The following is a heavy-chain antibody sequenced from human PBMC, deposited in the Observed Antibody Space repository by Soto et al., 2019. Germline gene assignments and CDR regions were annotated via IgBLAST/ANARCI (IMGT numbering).Heavy chain of an antibody. Sequence: GASVKVSCKASGYTFTSYAMHWVRQAPGQRLEWMGWINAGNGNTKYSQKFQGRATITRDTSASTAYMELSSLRSEDTAVYYCASTLTQGYCSSTSCYGRYNCFDPWGQGTLVTVSS. CDR1: GYTFTSYA. V-gene: IGHV1-3*01. D-gene: IGHD2-2*01. CDR3: ASTLTQGYCSSTSCYGRYNCFDP. J-gene: IGHJ5*02. CDR2: INAGNGNT.